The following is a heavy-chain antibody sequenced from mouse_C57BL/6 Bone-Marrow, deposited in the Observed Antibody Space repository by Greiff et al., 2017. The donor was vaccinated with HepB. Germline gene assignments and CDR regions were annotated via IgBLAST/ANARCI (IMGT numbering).Heavy chain of an antibody. J-gene: IGHJ2*01. CDR2: IRNKANGYTT. D-gene: IGHD4-1*01. V-gene: IGHV7-3*01. CDR3: ARRTGVFDY. CDR1: GFTFTDYY. Sequence: EVKLVESGGGLVQPGGSLSLSCAASGFTFTDYYMSWVRQPPGKALEWLGFIRNKANGYTTEYSASVKGRFTISRDNSQSILYLQMNALRAEDSATYYCARRTGVFDYWGQGTTLTVSS.